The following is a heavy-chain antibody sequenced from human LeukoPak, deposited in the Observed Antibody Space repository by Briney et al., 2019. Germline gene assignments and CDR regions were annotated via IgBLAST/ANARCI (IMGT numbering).Heavy chain of an antibody. CDR1: GGTFSSYA. CDR2: IIPIFGTA. V-gene: IGHV1-69*01. D-gene: IGHD2-15*01. J-gene: IGHJ5*02. CDR3: ARVGCSGGSCYSNWFDP. Sequence: SVKVSCKASGGTFSSYAISWVRQAPGQGLEWMGGIIPIFGTANYAQKFQGRVTITADESTSTAYMELSSLRSEDTAVYYCARVGCSGGSCYSNWFDPWGQGTLVTASS.